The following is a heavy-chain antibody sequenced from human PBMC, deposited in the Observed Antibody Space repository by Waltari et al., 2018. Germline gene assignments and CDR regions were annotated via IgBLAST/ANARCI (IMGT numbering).Heavy chain of an antibody. J-gene: IGHJ4*02. CDR2: IHPGGGDT. CDR3: ARDHNWGPDY. D-gene: IGHD7-27*01. V-gene: IGHV1-2*02. Sequence: QVQLVQSGAELKNPGATVRVSCKTSGYTLTNFYFHWVRQAPGQGLEWMGWIHPGGGDTNYAQKFQGRVTLTRDTSIDTAYLELNGLTSDDTAIYYCARDHNWGPDYWGQGTLVTVSS. CDR1: GYTLTNFY.